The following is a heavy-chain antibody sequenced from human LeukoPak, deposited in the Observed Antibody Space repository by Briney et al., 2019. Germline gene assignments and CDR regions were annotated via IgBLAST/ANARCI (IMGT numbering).Heavy chain of an antibody. V-gene: IGHV1-2*02. Sequence: ASVKVSCKTSGYSFTGYYIHWVRQAPGQGLEWMGWINPSSGASRYAEKFQSRVTMTRDTSVSTAYMELSSLRSDDTAVYYCARDRIAVSGSDYWGQGTLVTVSS. CDR2: INPSSGAS. CDR1: GYSFTGYY. CDR3: ARDRIAVSGSDY. D-gene: IGHD6-19*01. J-gene: IGHJ4*02.